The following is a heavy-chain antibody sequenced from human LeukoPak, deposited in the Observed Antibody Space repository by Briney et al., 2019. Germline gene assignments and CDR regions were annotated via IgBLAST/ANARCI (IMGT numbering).Heavy chain of an antibody. CDR1: GFTFSGYG. Sequence: GGSLRLSCAASGFTFSGYGMHWVRQAPGKGLEWVAVISYDGSNKYYADSVKGRFTISRDNSKNTLYLQMNSLRAEDTAVYFCAKGRYSGTYYTSVGDYFDYWGQGTLVTVSS. D-gene: IGHD1-26*01. CDR2: ISYDGSNK. V-gene: IGHV3-30*18. CDR3: AKGRYSGTYYTSVGDYFDY. J-gene: IGHJ4*02.